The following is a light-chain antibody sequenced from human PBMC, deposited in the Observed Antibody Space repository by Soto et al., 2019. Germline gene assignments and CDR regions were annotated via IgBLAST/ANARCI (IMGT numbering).Light chain of an antibody. CDR2: AAS. J-gene: IGKJ2*01. V-gene: IGKV1-39*01. CDR1: QSISSY. Sequence: DIQITQSPSSLSASVGDRVTIICRASQSISSYLNWYQQKPGKAPKLLIYAASSLQSGVPSRFSGSGSGTDFTLTISSLQPEDFATYYCQQSYSTPYTFGQGTKLEFK. CDR3: QQSYSTPYT.